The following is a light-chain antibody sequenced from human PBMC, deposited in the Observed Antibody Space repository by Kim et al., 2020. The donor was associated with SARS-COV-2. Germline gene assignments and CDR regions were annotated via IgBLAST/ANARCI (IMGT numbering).Light chain of an antibody. CDR2: VNSDGSH. CDR1: SGHSLYA. J-gene: IGLJ3*02. V-gene: IGLV4-69*01. Sequence: SVKLTCTLSSGHSLYAIAWHQQQPGKGPRYLMKVNSDGSHTKGDGIPDRFSGSSSGAERYLIISSLQSEDESDYYCQTWGTGIHVLGGGTQLTVL. CDR3: QTWGTGIHV.